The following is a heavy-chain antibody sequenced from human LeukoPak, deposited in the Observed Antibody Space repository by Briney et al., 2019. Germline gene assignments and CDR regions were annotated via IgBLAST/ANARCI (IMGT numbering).Heavy chain of an antibody. CDR3: AKDRRGSGGYSRNDY. Sequence: GGTLRLSCAASGFTFSTYGMSWVRQAPGKGLEWVSGISDSGGRTYYADSVKGRFTISRDNSKSTLYLQMNSLRVEDTAVYYCAKDRRGSGGYSRNDYWGQGTLVTVSS. CDR2: ISDSGGRT. CDR1: GFTFSTYG. D-gene: IGHD3-10*01. V-gene: IGHV3-23*01. J-gene: IGHJ4*02.